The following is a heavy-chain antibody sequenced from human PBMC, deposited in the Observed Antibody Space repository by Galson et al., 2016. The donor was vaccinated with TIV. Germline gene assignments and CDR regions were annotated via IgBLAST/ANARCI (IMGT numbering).Heavy chain of an antibody. CDR2: ISGSGDNT. V-gene: IGHV3-23*01. CDR1: RFIFSNYA. D-gene: IGHD7-27*01. J-gene: IGHJ3*02. CDR3: AKEETGDAYDI. Sequence: SLRLSCAAPRFIFSNYAMSWVRQAPGKGLEWVSGISGSGDNTYYADSVKGRFTISRDNSKNTVYLQMNSLRAEDTAVYYCAKEETGDAYDIWGQGTMVTVSS.